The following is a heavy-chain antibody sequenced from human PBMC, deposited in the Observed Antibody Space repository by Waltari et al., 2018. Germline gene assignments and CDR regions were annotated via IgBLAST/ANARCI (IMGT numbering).Heavy chain of an antibody. J-gene: IGHJ3*02. CDR1: GGSFSGYY. Sequence: QVQLQQWGAGLLKPSETLSLTCAVYGGSFSGYYWSWIRQPPGKGLEWIGEINHSGSTNYNPSLKSRVTISVDTSKNQFSLKLSSVTAADTAVYYCARVLGWSIAAARDAFDIWGQGTMVTVSS. D-gene: IGHD6-13*01. V-gene: IGHV4-34*01. CDR3: ARVLGWSIAAARDAFDI. CDR2: INHSGST.